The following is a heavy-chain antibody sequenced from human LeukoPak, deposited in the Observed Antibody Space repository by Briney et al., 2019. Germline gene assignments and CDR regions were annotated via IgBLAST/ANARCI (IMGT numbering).Heavy chain of an antibody. CDR3: ARIAAAGPGEDFPWYFDL. V-gene: IGHV4-4*02. J-gene: IGHJ2*01. Sequence: PSETLSLTCAVSGGSISSSNWWSWVRQPPGKGLEWIGEIYRSGSTNYNPSLKSRVTISVDTSKNQFSLKLSSVTAADTAVYYCARIAAAGPGEDFPWYFDLWGRGTLVTVSS. CDR1: GGSISSSNW. D-gene: IGHD6-13*01. CDR2: IYRSGST.